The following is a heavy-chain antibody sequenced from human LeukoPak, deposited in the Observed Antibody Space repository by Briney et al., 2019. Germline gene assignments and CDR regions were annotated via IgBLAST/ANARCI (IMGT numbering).Heavy chain of an antibody. CDR3: ARRGAYYFDY. D-gene: IGHD1-26*01. V-gene: IGHV4-34*01. Sequence: SETLSLTCAAYGGSFSGYYWSWIRQPPGKGLEWIGEINHSGSTNYNPSLKSRVTISVDTSKNQFSLNLSSVTAADTAVYYCARRGAYYFDYWGQGTLVAVSP. CDR2: INHSGST. CDR1: GGSFSGYY. J-gene: IGHJ4*02.